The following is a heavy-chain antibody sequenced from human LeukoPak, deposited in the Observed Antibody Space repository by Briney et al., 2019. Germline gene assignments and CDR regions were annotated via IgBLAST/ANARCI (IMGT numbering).Heavy chain of an antibody. CDR1: GFTFSSYA. CDR3: ADSSWYEIYYFDY. J-gene: IGHJ4*02. D-gene: IGHD6-13*01. V-gene: IGHV3-23*01. CDR2: ISGSGGST. Sequence: AGSLRLSCAASGFTFSSYAMSWVRQAPGKGLEWVSAISGSGGSTYYADSVKGRFTISRDNSKNTLYLQMNSLRAEDTAVYYCADSSWYEIYYFDYWGQGTLVTVSS.